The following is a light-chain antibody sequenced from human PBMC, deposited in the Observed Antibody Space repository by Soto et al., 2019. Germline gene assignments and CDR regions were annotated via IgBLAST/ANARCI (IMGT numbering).Light chain of an antibody. CDR1: QSGSTF. CDR2: TAS. CDR3: QESYSSPFT. J-gene: IGKJ3*01. Sequence: DIQMTQSPSSLSASIGDRVIITVRTTQSGSTFLNWYRHKPGEAPRLLIYTASTLHGGVPSRFSGSGSGTEFTLTISSLQPEDFATYYCQESYSSPFTIGPGTRVDV. V-gene: IGKV1-39*01.